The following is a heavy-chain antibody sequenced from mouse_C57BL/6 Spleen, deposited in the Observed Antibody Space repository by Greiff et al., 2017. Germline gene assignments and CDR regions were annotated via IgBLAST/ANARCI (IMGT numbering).Heavy chain of an antibody. CDR3: ARHGAYYSNSYYFDY. Sequence: EVQLVESGGGLVKPGGSLKLSCAASGFTFSSYTMSWVRQTPEKRLEWVATISGGGGNTYYPDSVKGRFTISRDNAKNTLYLQMSSLRSEDTALYYCARHGAYYSNSYYFDYWGQGTTLTVSS. D-gene: IGHD2-5*01. J-gene: IGHJ2*01. CDR2: ISGGGGNT. CDR1: GFTFSSYT. V-gene: IGHV5-9*01.